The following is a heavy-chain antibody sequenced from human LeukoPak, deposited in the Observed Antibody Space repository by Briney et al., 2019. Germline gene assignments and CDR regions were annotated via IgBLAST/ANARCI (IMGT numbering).Heavy chain of an antibody. D-gene: IGHD2-15*01. J-gene: IGHJ5*02. CDR1: AYTFTSYD. CDR2: MNPNSGNT. V-gene: IGHV1-8*01. Sequence: ASVKVSCKASAYTFTSYDINWVRQATGQGLEWMGWMNPNSGNTGYAQKFQGRVTMTRNTSISTAYMELSSLRSEDTAVYYCARAPRSPYCSGGSCPNWFDPWGQGTLVTVSS. CDR3: ARAPRSPYCSGGSCPNWFDP.